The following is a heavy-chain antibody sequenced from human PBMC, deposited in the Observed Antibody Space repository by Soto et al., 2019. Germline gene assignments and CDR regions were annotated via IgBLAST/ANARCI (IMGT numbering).Heavy chain of an antibody. D-gene: IGHD3-10*01. CDR3: ARAPYYYGSGSYYKD. CDR1: GGSFSGYY. V-gene: IGHV4-34*01. Sequence: SETLSLTCAAYGGSFSGYYWSWIRQPPGKGLEWIGEINHSGSTNYNPSLKSRVTISVDTSKNQFSLKLSSVTAADTAVYYCARAPYYYGSGSYYKDWGQGTLVTVSS. CDR2: INHSGST. J-gene: IGHJ4*02.